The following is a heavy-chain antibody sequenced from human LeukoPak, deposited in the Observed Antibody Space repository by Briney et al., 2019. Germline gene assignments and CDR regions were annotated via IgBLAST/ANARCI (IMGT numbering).Heavy chain of an antibody. CDR2: ISGSGGST. Sequence: PGGSLRLSCAASGFSVSNNYMNWVRQAPGKGLEWVSAISGSGGSTYYADSVKGRFTISRDNSKNTLYLQMNSLRAEDTAVYYCASLRLWFGELWDYWGQGTLVTVSS. V-gene: IGHV3-23*01. CDR3: ASLRLWFGELWDY. D-gene: IGHD3-10*01. CDR1: GFSVSNNY. J-gene: IGHJ4*02.